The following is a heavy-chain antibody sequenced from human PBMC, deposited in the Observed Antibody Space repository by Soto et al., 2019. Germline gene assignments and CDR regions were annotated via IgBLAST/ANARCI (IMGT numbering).Heavy chain of an antibody. V-gene: IGHV1-18*01. J-gene: IGHJ4*02. Sequence: ASVKVSCKATGYTFASYHIGWVRQAPGQGLEWMGWISPFNGNTNYAQNLQGRVTMTTDTSTTTAYMELRSLRSDDTAMYYCEREKPTVAYDYWGQGTLVTVSS. CDR2: ISPFNGNT. CDR1: GYTFASYH. CDR3: EREKPTVAYDY. D-gene: IGHD6-19*01.